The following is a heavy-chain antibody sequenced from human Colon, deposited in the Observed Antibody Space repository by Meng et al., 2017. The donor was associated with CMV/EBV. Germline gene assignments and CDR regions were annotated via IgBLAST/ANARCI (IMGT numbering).Heavy chain of an antibody. CDR3: ARGYDYTNYVPVDY. CDR2: ISGFNGET. D-gene: IGHD4-11*01. J-gene: IGHJ4*02. V-gene: IGHV1-18*03. Sequence: ASVKVSCKASGYTFNHYGLNWVRQAPGQGLQWLGWISGFNGETYLAQSFQDRLTLTTDTSTNTAYMELRSLRSDDMAVYYCARGYDYTNYVPVDYWGQGTMVTVSS. CDR1: GYTFNHYG.